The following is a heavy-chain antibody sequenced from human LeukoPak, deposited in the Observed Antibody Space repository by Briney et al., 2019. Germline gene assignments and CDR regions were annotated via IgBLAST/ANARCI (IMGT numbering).Heavy chain of an antibody. D-gene: IGHD3-22*01. CDR1: GGSFSGYY. Sequence: SETLSLTCAVYGGSFSGYYWSWIRQPPGKGLEWIGEINHSGSTNYNPSLKSRVTISVDTSKNQFSLKLSSVTAADTAVYYCARVHSGYSKSPYYFDYWGQGTLVTVSS. CDR2: INHSGST. J-gene: IGHJ4*02. V-gene: IGHV4-34*01. CDR3: ARVHSGYSKSPYYFDY.